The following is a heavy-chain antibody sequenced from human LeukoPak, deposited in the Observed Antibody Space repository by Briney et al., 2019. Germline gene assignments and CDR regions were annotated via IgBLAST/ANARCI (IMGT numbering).Heavy chain of an antibody. CDR2: INPNSGGT. V-gene: IGHV1-2*02. D-gene: IGHD2-2*01. Sequence: ASVKVSCKVSGYTLTELSMHWVRQAPGKGLEWMGWINPNSGGTNYAQKFQGRVTMTRDTSISTAYMELSRLRSDDTAVYYCARDRCSSTSCSADYWGQGTLVTVSS. CDR1: GYTLTELS. CDR3: ARDRCSSTSCSADY. J-gene: IGHJ4*02.